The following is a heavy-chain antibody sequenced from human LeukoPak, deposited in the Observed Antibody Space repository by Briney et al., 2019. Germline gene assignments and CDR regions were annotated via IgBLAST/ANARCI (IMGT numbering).Heavy chain of an antibody. Sequence: PGESLRLSCAASGFTFSSYWMNWVRQAPGKGLEWVALINPDGSQTNYVDSVKGRLTISRDNAENSLYLQMNSLRAEDTAVYYCARGLGYGALDPWGQGTLVTVSS. CDR3: ARGLGYGALDP. J-gene: IGHJ5*02. V-gene: IGHV3-7*01. CDR2: INPDGSQT. CDR1: GFTFSSYW. D-gene: IGHD4-17*01.